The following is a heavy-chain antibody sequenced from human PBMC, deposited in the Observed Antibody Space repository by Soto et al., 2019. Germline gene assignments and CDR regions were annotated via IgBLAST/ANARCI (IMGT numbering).Heavy chain of an antibody. CDR3: ARASYRNYAGGYYSYGMDV. CDR2: IIPIFGTA. CDR1: GGTFSSYA. J-gene: IGHJ6*02. V-gene: IGHV1-69*12. Sequence: QVQLVQSGAEVKKPGSSVKVSCKASGGTFSSYAISWVRQAPGQGLEWMGGIIPIFGTANYAQKFQGRVTITADESTRTADMELSSLSSEDTAVYYCARASYRNYAGGYYSYGMDVWGQGTTVTVSS. D-gene: IGHD4-4*01.